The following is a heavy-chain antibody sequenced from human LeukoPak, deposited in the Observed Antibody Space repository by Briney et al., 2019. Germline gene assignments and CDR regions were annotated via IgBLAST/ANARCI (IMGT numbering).Heavy chain of an antibody. CDR1: AFTFSSYA. Sequence: PGRSLRLSCAGSAFTFSSYAMHWVRQAPGKGLEWVAVISYDGSNKYYADSVKGRFTISRDNSKNTLYLQMNSLRAEDTAVYYCARVSSGWYGYYFDYWGQGTLVTVSS. V-gene: IGHV3-30-3*01. CDR2: ISYDGSNK. J-gene: IGHJ4*02. CDR3: ARVSSGWYGYYFDY. D-gene: IGHD6-19*01.